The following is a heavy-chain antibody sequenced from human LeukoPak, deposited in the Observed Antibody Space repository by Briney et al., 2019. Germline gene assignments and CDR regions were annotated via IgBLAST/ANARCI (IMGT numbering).Heavy chain of an antibody. Sequence: GGSLRLSCAASEFTFSSYSMNWGRQAPGKGLEWVGRIKSKTDGGTTDYAAPVTGRFTISRDDSKNTLYLQMNRLKTEDTAVYYCTTGGPMVRGVIVDYWGPGTLVTVSS. D-gene: IGHD3-10*01. CDR1: EFTFSSYS. J-gene: IGHJ4*02. V-gene: IGHV3-15*07. CDR2: IKSKTDGGTT. CDR3: TTGGPMVRGVIVDY.